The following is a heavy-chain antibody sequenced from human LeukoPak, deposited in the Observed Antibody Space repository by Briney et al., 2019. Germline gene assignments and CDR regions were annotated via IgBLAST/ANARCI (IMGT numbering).Heavy chain of an antibody. CDR1: GYTFTSYG. V-gene: IGHV1-18*01. J-gene: IGHJ5*02. D-gene: IGHD2-15*01. Sequence: ASVKVSCKASGYTFTSYGISWVRQAPGQGLEWMGWISAYNGNTNYAQKLQGRVTMTTDTSTSTAYMELRSLRSDDTAVYYCARVDRRGYCSGGSCSNWFDPWGQGTLVTVSS. CDR3: ARVDRRGYCSGGSCSNWFDP. CDR2: ISAYNGNT.